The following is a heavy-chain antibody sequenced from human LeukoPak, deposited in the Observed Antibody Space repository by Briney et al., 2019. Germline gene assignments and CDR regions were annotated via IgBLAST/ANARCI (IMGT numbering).Heavy chain of an antibody. V-gene: IGHV3-48*03. CDR2: ISSGAGNI. CDR3: ARDPGYNILTGYYND. D-gene: IGHD3-9*01. Sequence: GGSLRLSCAASGFTLSSDTMNWIRQAPGKGLEWVSYISSGAGNIYYADSVKGRFTISRDNAKNSLYLQMNSLRAEDTAVYYCARDPGYNILTGYYNDWGQGTLVTVSS. J-gene: IGHJ4*02. CDR1: GFTLSSDT.